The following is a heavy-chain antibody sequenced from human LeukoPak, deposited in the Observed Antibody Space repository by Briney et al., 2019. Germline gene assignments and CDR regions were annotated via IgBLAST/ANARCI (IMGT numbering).Heavy chain of an antibody. CDR2: IYYSGST. CDR1: GGSISSYY. CDR3: ARVQYTYGSGYYFDY. Sequence: SETLSLTCSVSGGSISSYYWSWIRQPPGEGLEWIGFIYYSGSTDYNPSLKSRVTISVDTSKNQFSLNLSSVTAADTALYFCARVQYTYGSGYYFDYWGQGILVTVSS. D-gene: IGHD3-10*01. J-gene: IGHJ4*02. V-gene: IGHV4-59*01.